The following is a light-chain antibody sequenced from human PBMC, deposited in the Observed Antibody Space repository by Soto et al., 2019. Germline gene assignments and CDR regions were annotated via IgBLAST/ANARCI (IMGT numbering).Light chain of an antibody. CDR3: TSYTSIRTYV. CDR2: EVS. CDR1: ISDVGGYNH. J-gene: IGLJ1*01. V-gene: IGLV2-14*01. Sequence: QSVLTEPASVSDSPGQSSTISCAGTISDVGGYNHVSWYQQHADKAPKLLIHEVSNRPSGVSNRFSGSRSGNTASLTISGLQAEDEADYYCTSYTSIRTYVFGTGTKVTVL.